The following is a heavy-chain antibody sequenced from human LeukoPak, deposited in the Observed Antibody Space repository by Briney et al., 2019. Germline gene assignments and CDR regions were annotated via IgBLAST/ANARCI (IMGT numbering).Heavy chain of an antibody. V-gene: IGHV3-20*04. CDR3: ARDMYYYDSSGYPIADY. J-gene: IGHJ4*02. CDR2: INWNGGST. Sequence: GTLRLSCAASGFTFDGYGMSWVRQAPGKGLEWVSGINWNGGSTGYADSVKGRFTISRDNAKNSLYLQMYSLRAEDTALYYCARDMYYYDSSGYPIADYWGQGTLVTVSS. D-gene: IGHD3-22*01. CDR1: GFTFDGYG.